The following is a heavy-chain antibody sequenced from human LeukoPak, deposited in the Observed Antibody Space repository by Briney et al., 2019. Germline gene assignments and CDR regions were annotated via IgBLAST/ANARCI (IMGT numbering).Heavy chain of an antibody. CDR2: ISSSGSTI. CDR3: ARRSSSSRRDFDY. D-gene: IGHD6-6*01. J-gene: IGHJ4*02. CDR1: GFTFSDYS. V-gene: IGHV3-11*04. Sequence: PGGSLRLSCAASGFTFSDYSMSWIRQAPGKGLEWVPYISSSGSTIYYADSAKGRFTISRDNAKNSLYLQMNSLRAEDTAVYFCARRSSSSRRDFDYWGQGTLVTVSS.